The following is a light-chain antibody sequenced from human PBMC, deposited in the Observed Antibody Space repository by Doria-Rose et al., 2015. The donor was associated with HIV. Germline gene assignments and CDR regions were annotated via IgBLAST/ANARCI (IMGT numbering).Light chain of an antibody. CDR2: HTS. V-gene: IGKV3-11*01. J-gene: IGKJ2*01. CDR3: QQHYNWPGT. CDR1: QSISGY. Sequence: EIVLTQSPATVSLSPGERATLSCRASQSISGYLAWYQQKSGHTPRLLIYHTSNRASGIPARFSGSGSATDFTLTISSLEPEDFAVYYCQQHYNWPGTFGQGTRLEIK.